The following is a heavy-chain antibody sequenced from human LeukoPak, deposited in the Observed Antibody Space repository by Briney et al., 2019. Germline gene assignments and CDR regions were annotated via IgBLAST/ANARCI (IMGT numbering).Heavy chain of an antibody. V-gene: IGHV3-11*05. CDR2: ISSSSSYT. D-gene: IGHD6-19*01. J-gene: IGHJ4*02. CDR1: GFTFSDYY. CDR3: ARDFKAVAGTSHEVFDY. Sequence: PGGSLRLSCAASGFTFSDYYMSWIRQAPGKGLEWGSFISSSSSYTNYADSVKGRFTISRDNAKNSLYLQVNSLRAEDTAVYYCARDFKAVAGTSHEVFDYWGQGTLVTVSS.